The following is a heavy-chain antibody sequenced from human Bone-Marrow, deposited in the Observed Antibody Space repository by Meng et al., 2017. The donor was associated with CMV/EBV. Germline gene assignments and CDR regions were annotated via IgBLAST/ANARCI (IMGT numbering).Heavy chain of an antibody. CDR1: GFTFDDYA. J-gene: IGHJ4*02. D-gene: IGHD5-18*01. CDR3: ARGNSYAHIFDY. CDR2: ISSSSSYI. Sequence: GGSLRLSCAASGFTFDDYAMHWVRQAPGKGLEWVSSISSSSSYIYFADSVKGRFTISRDNAKNSLYLQMNSLRAEDTAVYYCARGNSYAHIFDYWGQGTLVTVSS. V-gene: IGHV3-21*01.